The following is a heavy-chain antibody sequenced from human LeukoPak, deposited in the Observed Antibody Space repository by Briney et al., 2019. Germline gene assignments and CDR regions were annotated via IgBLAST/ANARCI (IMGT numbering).Heavy chain of an antibody. CDR3: AGIDAD. D-gene: IGHD3-9*01. CDR2: INLGGTNK. J-gene: IGHJ4*02. Sequence: GGSLRLSCVASGFSFSTHWMHWVRQAPGKGLEWVATINLGGTNKYYVDAVKGRFSISRDDATSSLHLQMNSLRVEDTAVYYCAGIDADWGQGTLVTVSS. CDR1: GFSFSTHW. V-gene: IGHV3-7*03.